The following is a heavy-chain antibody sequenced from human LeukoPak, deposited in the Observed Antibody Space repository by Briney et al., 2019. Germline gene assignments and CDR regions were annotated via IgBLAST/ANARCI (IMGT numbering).Heavy chain of an antibody. CDR2: IYYSGST. CDR3: ARASNYYDSSGPYWYFDL. CDR1: GGSLNSGAYY. V-gene: IGHV4-61*08. Sequence: SETLSLTCTVSGGSLNSGAYYWSWIRQPPGKGQAWIGYIYYSGSTNYNPSLKSRVTISVDTSKNQFSLKLSSVTAADTAVYYCARASNYYDSSGPYWYFDLWGRGTLVTVSS. J-gene: IGHJ2*01. D-gene: IGHD3-22*01.